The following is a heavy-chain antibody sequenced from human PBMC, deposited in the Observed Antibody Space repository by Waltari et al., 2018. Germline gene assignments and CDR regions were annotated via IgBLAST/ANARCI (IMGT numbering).Heavy chain of an antibody. D-gene: IGHD2-21*02. CDR3: ASYCGGDCYPTYYYYGMDV. J-gene: IGHJ6*02. Sequence: QVQLQESGPGLVKPSQTLSLTCTVSGGSIRSGSYSWSWIRQPAVKGLEWIGRIYTMGSTNYNPSLKSLVTISVDTSKNQFSLKLSSVTAADTAVYYCASYCGGDCYPTYYYYGMDVWGQGTTVTVSS. CDR2: IYTMGST. V-gene: IGHV4-61*02. CDR1: GGSIRSGSYS.